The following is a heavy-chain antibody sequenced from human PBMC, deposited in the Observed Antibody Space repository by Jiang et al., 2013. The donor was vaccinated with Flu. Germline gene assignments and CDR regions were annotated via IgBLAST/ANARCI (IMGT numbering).Heavy chain of an antibody. J-gene: IGHJ4*02. D-gene: IGHD2-15*01. CDR1: GGSFSGYY. Sequence: LLKPSETLSLTCAVYGGSFSGYYWSWIRQPPGKGLEWIGEINHSGSTNYNPSLKSRVTISVDTSKNQFSLKLSSVTAADTAVYYCARGKVVVVAATGPRYYFDYWGQGTLVTVSS. V-gene: IGHV4-34*01. CDR2: INHSGST. CDR3: ARGKVVVVAATGPRYYFDY.